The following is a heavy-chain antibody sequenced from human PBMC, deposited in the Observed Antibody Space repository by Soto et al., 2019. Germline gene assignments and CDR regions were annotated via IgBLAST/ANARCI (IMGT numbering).Heavy chain of an antibody. J-gene: IGHJ4*02. Sequence: EVQLLESGGGLVQPGGSLRLSCAASGFTFSSYAMSWVRQAPGRALEWVSAISGSGVSTYYADSVKGRFTISRDNSKNTLHLQMNSLRAEDTAVYYCATGRDGDTFYFDYWGQGTLVTVSS. CDR1: GFTFSSYA. CDR2: ISGSGVST. CDR3: ATGRDGDTFYFDY. D-gene: IGHD4-17*01. V-gene: IGHV3-23*01.